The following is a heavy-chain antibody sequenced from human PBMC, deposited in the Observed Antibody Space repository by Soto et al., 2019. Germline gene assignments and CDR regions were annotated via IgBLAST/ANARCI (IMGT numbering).Heavy chain of an antibody. CDR3: ARHWWELLFYYFDY. CDR1: GGSVSSSSYY. CDR2: IYYSGST. V-gene: IGHV4-39*01. J-gene: IGHJ4*02. Sequence: SETLSLTCTVSGGSVSSSSYYWGWIRQPPGKGLEWIGSIYYSGSTYYSPSLKSRVTISVDTSKNQFSLKLSSVTAADTAVYYCARHWWELLFYYFDYWGQGTLVTVS. D-gene: IGHD1-26*01.